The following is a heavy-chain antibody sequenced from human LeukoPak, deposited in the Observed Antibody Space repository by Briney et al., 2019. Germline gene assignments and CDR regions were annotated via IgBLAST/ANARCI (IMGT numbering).Heavy chain of an antibody. CDR1: GYTLTELS. J-gene: IGHJ6*03. CDR3: ATVGCSSTSCYREPDYYYYYMDV. CDR2: FDPEDGET. V-gene: IGHV1-24*01. Sequence: ASVKVSCKVSGYTLTELSMHWVRQAPGKGLEWMGGFDPEDGETIYAQKFQGRVTMTEDTSTDTAYMELSSLRSEDTAVYYCATVGCSSTSCYREPDYYYYYMDVWGKGTTVTVSS. D-gene: IGHD2-2*01.